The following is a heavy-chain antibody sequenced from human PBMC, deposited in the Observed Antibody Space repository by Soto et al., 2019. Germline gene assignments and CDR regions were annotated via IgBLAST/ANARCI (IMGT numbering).Heavy chain of an antibody. CDR2: MSYDGSNK. CDR1: GFTFSSYA. Sequence: QVQLVESGGGVVQPGRSLRLSCAASGFTFSSYAMHWVRQAPGKGLEWVAVMSYDGSNKYYADSVKGRFTISRDNSKNTLYLQMNSLRAEDTAMYYCAGGISNGVVRSYFDYWGQGTLVTVSS. V-gene: IGHV3-30-3*01. CDR3: AGGISNGVVRSYFDY. D-gene: IGHD2-21*01. J-gene: IGHJ4*02.